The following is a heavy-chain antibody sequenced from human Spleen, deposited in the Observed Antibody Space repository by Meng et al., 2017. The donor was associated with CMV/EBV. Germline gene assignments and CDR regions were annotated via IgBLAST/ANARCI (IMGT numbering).Heavy chain of an antibody. CDR1: GGSITGYY. CDR3: ARSRPGPLFDN. V-gene: IGHV4-59*01. CDR2: IHYSGST. D-gene: IGHD6-6*01. Sequence: SETLSLTCTVSGGSITGYYWSWIRQPPGKGVEWIGHIHYSGSTDYNPSLESRVTISIHTSKNQFSLKLSSVTAADAAVYYCARSRPGPLFDNWGQGTLVTVSS. J-gene: IGHJ4*02.